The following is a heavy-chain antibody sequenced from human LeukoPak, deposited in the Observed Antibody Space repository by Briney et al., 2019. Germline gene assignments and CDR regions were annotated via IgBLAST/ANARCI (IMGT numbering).Heavy chain of an antibody. Sequence: GGSLRLSCAASGFTFSSYATSWVRQAPGKGLEWVSAISGSGGSTYYADSVKGRFTISRDNSKNTLYLQMNSLRAEDTAVYYCAKDGFSVVVPYSGAFDIWGQGTTVTVSS. CDR3: AKDGFSVVVPYSGAFDI. CDR1: GFTFSSYA. CDR2: ISGSGGST. V-gene: IGHV3-23*01. D-gene: IGHD2-2*01. J-gene: IGHJ3*02.